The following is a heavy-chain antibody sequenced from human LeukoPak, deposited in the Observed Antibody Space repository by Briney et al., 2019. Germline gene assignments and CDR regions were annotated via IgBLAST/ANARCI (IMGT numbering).Heavy chain of an antibody. J-gene: IGHJ4*02. V-gene: IGHV4-4*09. D-gene: IGHD6-13*01. CDR2: IYTSGST. CDR1: GGSISSYY. CDR3: ARHIKQAAAGFDY. Sequence: SETLSLTCTVSGGSISSYYWSWIRQPPGKGLEWIGYIYTSGSTNYNPSLKSRVTISVDTSKNQFSQKLSSVTAADTAVYYCARHIKQAAAGFDYWGQGTLVTVSS.